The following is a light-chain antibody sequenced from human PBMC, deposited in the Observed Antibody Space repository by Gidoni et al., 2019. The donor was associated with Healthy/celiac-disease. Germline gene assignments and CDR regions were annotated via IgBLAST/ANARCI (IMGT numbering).Light chain of an antibody. J-gene: IGLJ2*01. CDR3: SSYTSSSTLVV. CDR2: DVS. CDR1: SSDVGGYNY. Sequence: QSALTQPASVSGSPGQSIPISCTGTSSDVGGYNYVSWYQQHPGKAPKLMIYDVSNRPSGVSNRFSGSKSGNTASLTISGLQAEDEAVYYCSSYTSSSTLVVFGGGTKLTVL. V-gene: IGLV2-14*01.